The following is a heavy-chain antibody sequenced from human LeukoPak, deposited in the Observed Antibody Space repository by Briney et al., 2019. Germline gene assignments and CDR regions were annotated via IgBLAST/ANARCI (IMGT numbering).Heavy chain of an antibody. CDR2: ITSSSDYV. CDR1: GFTFSSYS. V-gene: IGHV3-21*01. Sequence: KTGGSLRLSCTASGFTFSSYSMNWVRQAPGKGLEWVSSITSSSDYVYYADSVKGRFTISRDNAENSLHLQMNSLRADDTAVYYCARGLVSGDYWGQGALVTVSS. D-gene: IGHD3-9*01. J-gene: IGHJ4*02. CDR3: ARGLVSGDY.